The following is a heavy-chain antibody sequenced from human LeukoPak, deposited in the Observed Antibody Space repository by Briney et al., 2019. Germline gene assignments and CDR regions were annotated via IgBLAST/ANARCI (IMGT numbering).Heavy chain of an antibody. D-gene: IGHD3-3*01. J-gene: IGHJ4*02. CDR1: GFTFSSYA. CDR2: ISYDGSNK. Sequence: GGSLRLSCAASGFTFSSYAMHWVRQAPGKGLEWVAVISYDGSNKYYADSVKGRFTISRDNSKNTLYLQMNSLRAEDTAVYYCARAPTVTIFGVVIEPYFDYWGQGTLVTVSS. CDR3: ARAPTVTIFGVVIEPYFDY. V-gene: IGHV3-30-3*01.